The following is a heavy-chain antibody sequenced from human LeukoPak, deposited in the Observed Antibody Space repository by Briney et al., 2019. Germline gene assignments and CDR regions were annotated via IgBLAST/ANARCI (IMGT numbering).Heavy chain of an antibody. V-gene: IGHV1-69*13. J-gene: IGHJ6*02. CDR1: GGTFSSYA. CDR3: ARTGGYYDFWSAHMPPFLRDYYGMDV. Sequence: GASVKVSCKASGGTFSSYAISWVRQAPGQGLEWMGGIIPIFGTANYAQKFQGRVTITADESTSTAYMELSSLRSEDTAVYYCARTGGYYDFWSAHMPPFLRDYYGMDVWGQGTTVTVSS. D-gene: IGHD3-3*01. CDR2: IIPIFGTA.